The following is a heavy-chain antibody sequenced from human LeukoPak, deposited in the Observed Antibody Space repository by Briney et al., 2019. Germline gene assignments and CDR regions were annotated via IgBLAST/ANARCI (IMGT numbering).Heavy chain of an antibody. Sequence: GGSLRLSCAASGFTFSSYGMHWVRQAPGKGLEWVSSISSSSSYIYYADSVKGRFTISRDNAKNSLYLQMNSLRAEDTAVYYCARDRREITGTTPLDYWGQGTLVTVSS. J-gene: IGHJ4*02. D-gene: IGHD1-7*01. CDR3: ARDRREITGTTPLDY. V-gene: IGHV3-21*01. CDR2: ISSSSSYI. CDR1: GFTFSSYG.